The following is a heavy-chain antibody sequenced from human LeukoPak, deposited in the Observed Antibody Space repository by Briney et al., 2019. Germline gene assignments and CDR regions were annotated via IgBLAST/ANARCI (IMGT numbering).Heavy chain of an antibody. Sequence: GGSLRPLLAAPGFTLRKLLNKLGRQAPGKGVEWVANIRHDGGEKYYVDSVKGQFTISRDNAKNSLFLQMNSLRAEDTAVYYCARDKDGGLEYWGQGTLVTVSS. J-gene: IGHJ4*02. V-gene: IGHV3-7*01. CDR3: ARDKDGGLEY. CDR1: GFTLRKLL. D-gene: IGHD4-23*01. CDR2: IRHDGGEK.